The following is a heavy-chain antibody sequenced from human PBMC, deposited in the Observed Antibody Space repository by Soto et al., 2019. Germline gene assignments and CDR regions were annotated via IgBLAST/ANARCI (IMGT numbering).Heavy chain of an antibody. V-gene: IGHV4-4*07. D-gene: IGHD2-8*02. J-gene: IGHJ4*02. CDR3: ARGMTPPGAPAWYYFDS. Sequence: QVQLQESGPGLMKPSETLSLTCSVSGASIAGSSYWSWIRQPAGKGLEWIGRFSLSGTTNYSPSLRSRATMSADVSKNQFSLRLTSVTAADTALYYCARGMTPPGAPAWYYFDSWGQGTLVTVSS. CDR2: FSLSGTT. CDR1: GASIAGSSY.